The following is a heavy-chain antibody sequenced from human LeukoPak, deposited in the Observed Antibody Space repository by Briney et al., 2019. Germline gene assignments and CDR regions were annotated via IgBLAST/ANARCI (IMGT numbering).Heavy chain of an antibody. Sequence: ASVKVSCKASGYTFSSFGITWVRQAPGQGLEWMGWISVRDGNTEYAQKVQDRVTMTTDTSTTTAYMELSSLRSEDTAVYYCARGRVLTGILVTGELDYWGQGTLVTVSS. CDR3: ARGRVLTGILVTGELDY. V-gene: IGHV1-18*01. J-gene: IGHJ4*02. CDR2: ISVRDGNT. D-gene: IGHD4-23*01. CDR1: GYTFSSFG.